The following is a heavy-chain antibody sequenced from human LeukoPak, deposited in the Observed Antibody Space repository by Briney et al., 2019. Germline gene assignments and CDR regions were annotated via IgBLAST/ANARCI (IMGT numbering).Heavy chain of an antibody. D-gene: IGHD2-2*01. J-gene: IGHJ4*02. V-gene: IGHV4-39*01. CDR2: IYYSGST. Sequence: SETLSLTCTVSGGSISSRSYYWGWIRQPPGKGLEWIGTIYYSGSTYYNPSLKSRVTISVDTSKNQFSLKLCSVTAADTAVYYCARHDCSSTSCYADYWGQGTLVTVSS. CDR3: ARHDCSSTSCYADY. CDR1: GGSISSRSYY.